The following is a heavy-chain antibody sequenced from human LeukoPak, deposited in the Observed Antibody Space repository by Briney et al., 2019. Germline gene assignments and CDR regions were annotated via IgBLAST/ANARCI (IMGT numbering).Heavy chain of an antibody. J-gene: IGHJ5*02. CDR3: ARASIAAADTVWFDP. Sequence: PSETLSLTCTVSGGSISSHYWSWIRQPAGKGLEWIGRIYTSGSTNYNPSLKSRVTISVDKSKNQFSLKLSSVTAADTAVYYCARASIAAADTVWFDPWGQGTLVTVSS. CDR2: IYTSGST. CDR1: GGSISSHY. V-gene: IGHV4-4*07. D-gene: IGHD6-13*01.